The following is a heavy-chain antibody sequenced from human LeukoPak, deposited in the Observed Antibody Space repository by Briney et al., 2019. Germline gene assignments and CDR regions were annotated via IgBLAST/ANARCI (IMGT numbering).Heavy chain of an antibody. D-gene: IGHD2-2*01. J-gene: IGHJ4*02. CDR1: GGPFSEYY. V-gene: IGHV4-34*01. Sequence: SETLSLTCAVYGGPFSEYYWSWIRQPPGKGLEWIGEINHSGSTSYNPSLKSRVTTSVDTSNKQFSLKLSSITAADTAVYYCARVSVTSGWTYDHGGQGTLVTVSS. CDR3: ARVSVTSGWTYDH. CDR2: INHSGST.